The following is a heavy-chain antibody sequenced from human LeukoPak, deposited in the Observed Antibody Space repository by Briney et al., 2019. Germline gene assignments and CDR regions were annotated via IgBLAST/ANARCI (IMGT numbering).Heavy chain of an antibody. J-gene: IGHJ4*02. CDR3: ARHSRYSVAAYDY. CDR2: IYHSGST. D-gene: IGHD3-22*01. V-gene: IGHV4-4*02. Sequence: SETLSLTCAVSGGSISSSNWWSWVRQPPGKGLEWIGEIYHSGSTNYNPSLKSRVTISVDTSKNQFSLKLSSVTAADTAVYYCARHSRYSVAAYDYWGQGTLVTVSS. CDR1: GGSISSSNW.